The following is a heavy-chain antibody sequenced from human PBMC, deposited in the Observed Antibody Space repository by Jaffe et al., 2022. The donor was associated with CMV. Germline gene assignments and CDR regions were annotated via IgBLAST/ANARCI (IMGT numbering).Heavy chain of an antibody. CDR1: GGSFSGYY. D-gene: IGHD3-10*01. Sequence: QVQLQQWGAGLLKPSETLSLTCAVYGGSFSGYYWSWIRQPPGKGLEWIGEINHSGSTNYNPSLKSRVTISVDTSKNQFSLKLSSVTAADTAVYYCARGPLGYYYGSGSYRFGYYMDVWGKGTTVTVSS. V-gene: IGHV4-34*01. J-gene: IGHJ6*03. CDR2: INHSGST. CDR3: ARGPLGYYYGSGSYRFGYYMDV.